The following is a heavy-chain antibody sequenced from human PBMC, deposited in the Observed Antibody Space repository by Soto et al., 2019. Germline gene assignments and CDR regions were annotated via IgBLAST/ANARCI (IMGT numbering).Heavy chain of an antibody. D-gene: IGHD3-9*01. V-gene: IGHV5-51*01. CDR2: IYPGDSDT. CDR1: GYSFTSYW. J-gene: IGHJ6*02. CDR3: ARSFLTGYYNDYYYGMDV. Sequence: GESLKISCKGSGYSFTSYWIGWVRQMPGKGLEWMGIIYPGDSDTRYSPSFQGQVTISADKSISTAYLQWSSLKASDTAMYYCARSFLTGYYNDYYYGMDVWGQGTTVTVSS.